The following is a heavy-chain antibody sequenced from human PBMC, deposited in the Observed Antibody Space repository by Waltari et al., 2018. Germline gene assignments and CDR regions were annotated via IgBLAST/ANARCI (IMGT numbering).Heavy chain of an antibody. Sequence: QVQLVQSGSELKKPGASVKVSCTASGYTFTEHAMNWVRQAPGQGLQFLGWINTNTQNPFYARGFAGRFVFSLDTSISTAYMEITSLKTEDTAVYYCARELLGGGAFDSWGQGTLVSVSS. CDR1: GYTFTEHA. V-gene: IGHV7-4-1*02. CDR3: ARELLGGGAFDS. CDR2: INTNTQNP. J-gene: IGHJ4*02. D-gene: IGHD3-16*01.